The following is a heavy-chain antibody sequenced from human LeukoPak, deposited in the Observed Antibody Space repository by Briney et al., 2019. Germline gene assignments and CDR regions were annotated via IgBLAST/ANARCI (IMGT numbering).Heavy chain of an antibody. V-gene: IGHV1-8*01. CDR2: MSPNNGDT. CDR3: ARNPPRTGDFNS. J-gene: IGHJ4*02. Sequence: ASVKVSCKTSGYTFTNYDINWVRQATGQGLEWLGWMSPNNGDTGYAQKFQGRVTMTRDTFTNTAYMELSGLTSEDTAVYYCARNPPRTGDFNSWGQGALVTVSS. CDR1: GYTFTNYD. D-gene: IGHD7-27*01.